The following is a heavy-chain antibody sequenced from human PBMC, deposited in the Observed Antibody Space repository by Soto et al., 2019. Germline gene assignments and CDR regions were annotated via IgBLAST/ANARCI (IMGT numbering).Heavy chain of an antibody. CDR1: GFTFSDYY. V-gene: IGHV3-11*01. D-gene: IGHD1-7*01. Sequence: GGSLRLSCAASGFTFSDYYMSWIRQAPGKGLEWVSYISSSGSTIYYADSVKGRFTISRDNAKNSLYLQMNSLRAEDTAVYYCGRAAPGDWNYVYYYYYYMDVWGKGTTVTVSS. CDR2: ISSSGSTI. CDR3: GRAAPGDWNYVYYYYYYMDV. J-gene: IGHJ6*03.